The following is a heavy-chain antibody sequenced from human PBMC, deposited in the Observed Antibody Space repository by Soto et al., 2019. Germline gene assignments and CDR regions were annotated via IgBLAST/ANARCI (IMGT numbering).Heavy chain of an antibody. CDR2: ISGSGGST. J-gene: IGHJ5*02. D-gene: IGHD2-21*02. CDR3: ASPPTANEDNWFDP. CDR1: GFTFSSYA. Sequence: GGSLRLSCAASGFTFSSYAMSWVRQAPGKGLEWVSAISGSGGSTYYADSVKGRFTISRDNSKNTLYLQMDSLRAEDTAVYYCASPPTANEDNWFDPWGQGTLVTVSS. V-gene: IGHV3-23*01.